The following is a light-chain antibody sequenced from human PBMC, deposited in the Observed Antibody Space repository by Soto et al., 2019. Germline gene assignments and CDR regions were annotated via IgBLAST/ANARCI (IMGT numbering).Light chain of an antibody. CDR2: DAS. CDR1: QSVHTY. V-gene: IGKV3-11*01. J-gene: IGKJ2*01. CDR3: QQRSNWPPYT. Sequence: ETVLTQSPATLSLSPGERATLSCRASQSVHTYLAWYQQKAGLAPRLLIYDASNRATGIPARFSGSGSGTDFTLTISSLEPEDCAVYYCQQRSNWPPYTFGQGTKLEIK.